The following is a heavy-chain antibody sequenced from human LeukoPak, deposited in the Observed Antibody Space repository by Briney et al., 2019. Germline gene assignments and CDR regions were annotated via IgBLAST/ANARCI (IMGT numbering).Heavy chain of an antibody. V-gene: IGHV3-33*01. Sequence: GGSLRLSCAASGFIFSSYGMHWVRQAPGKGLEWVAVIWYDGSNKYYADSVKGRFTISRDNSKNTLYLQMNSLRAEDTAVYYCARRSSGYLYFDYWGQGTLVTVSS. CDR3: ARRSSGYLYFDY. CDR2: IWYDGSNK. D-gene: IGHD3-22*01. J-gene: IGHJ4*02. CDR1: GFIFSSYG.